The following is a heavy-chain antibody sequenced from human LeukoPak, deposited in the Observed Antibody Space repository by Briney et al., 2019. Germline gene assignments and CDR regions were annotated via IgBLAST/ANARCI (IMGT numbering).Heavy chain of an antibody. Sequence: GGSLRLSCAASGFTFDDYAMHWVRQAPGKGLEWVSLISGDGGSTCYADSVKGRFTISRDNSKNSLYLQMNSLRTEDTALYYCAKVYGDSWYGNFDYWGQGTLVTVSS. J-gene: IGHJ4*02. V-gene: IGHV3-43*02. D-gene: IGHD6-13*01. CDR2: ISGDGGST. CDR1: GFTFDDYA. CDR3: AKVYGDSWYGNFDY.